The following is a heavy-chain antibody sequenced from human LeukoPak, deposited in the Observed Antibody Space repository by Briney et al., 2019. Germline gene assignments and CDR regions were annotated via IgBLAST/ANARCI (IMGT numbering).Heavy chain of an antibody. CDR2: ISGSGGST. CDR1: GFTFSSYA. CDR3: AKDKAGVVATIWGGFDY. D-gene: IGHD5-12*01. V-gene: IGHV3-23*01. J-gene: IGHJ4*02. Sequence: GGSLRLSCAASGFTFSSYAMSWVRQAPGKGLGWVSAISGSGGSTYYAESVKGRFTISGDNSKNTLYLQMNSLRAEDTAVYYCAKDKAGVVATIWGGFDYWGQGTLITVSS.